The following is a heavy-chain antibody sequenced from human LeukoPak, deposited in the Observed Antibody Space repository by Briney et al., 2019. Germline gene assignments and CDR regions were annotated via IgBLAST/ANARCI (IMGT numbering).Heavy chain of an antibody. CDR2: IIPIFGTA. Sequence: SVKVSCKASGGTFSSYAISWVRQAPGQGLEWMGGIIPIFGTANYAQKFQGRVTITTDESTSTAYMELSSLRSEDTAVYYCAVGGLELPTRAFDIWGQGTMVTVSS. V-gene: IGHV1-69*05. D-gene: IGHD1-7*01. J-gene: IGHJ3*02. CDR1: GGTFSSYA. CDR3: AVGGLELPTRAFDI.